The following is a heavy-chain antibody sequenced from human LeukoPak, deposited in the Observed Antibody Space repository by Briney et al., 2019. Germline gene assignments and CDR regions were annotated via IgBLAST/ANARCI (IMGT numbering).Heavy chain of an antibody. J-gene: IGHJ4*02. V-gene: IGHV3-23*01. CDR3: AKDRRTYYYDSSGSIFDY. CDR2: ISGSGGST. D-gene: IGHD3-22*01. CDR1: GFTFSSYA. Sequence: GGSLRLSCAASGFTFSSYAVSWVRQAPGKGLEWVSAISGSGGSTYYADSVKGRFTISRDNSKNTLYLQMNSLRAEDTAVYYCAKDRRTYYYDSSGSIFDYWGQGTLVTVSS.